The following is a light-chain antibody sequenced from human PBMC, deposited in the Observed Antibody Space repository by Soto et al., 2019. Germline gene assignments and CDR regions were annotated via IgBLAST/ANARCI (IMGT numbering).Light chain of an antibody. V-gene: IGLV2-23*01. CDR2: EGS. CDR3: CSSAGSRTAV. CDR1: SSDVGSYNL. Sequence: QSALTQPASVSGSPGQSITISCTGTSSDVGSYNLVSWYQQHPGKAPKLMIYEGSKRPSGVSNRFSGSKSGNTASLTISGLQAEDEADYYCCSSAGSRTAVFGGGTQLTVL. J-gene: IGLJ7*01.